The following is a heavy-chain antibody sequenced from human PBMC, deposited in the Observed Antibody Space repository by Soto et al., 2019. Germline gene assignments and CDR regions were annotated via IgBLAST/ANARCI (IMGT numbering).Heavy chain of an antibody. D-gene: IGHD1-1*01. Sequence: SETLSLTCAVYGGSFSGYYWSWIRQPPGKGLEWIGEINHSGSTNYNPSLKSRVTISVDTSKNQFSLKLSSVTAADTAVYYCARFSRAWNPSDYWCPATLVTVS. CDR3: ARFSRAWNPSDY. CDR2: INHSGST. V-gene: IGHV4-34*01. CDR1: GGSFSGYY. J-gene: IGHJ4*02.